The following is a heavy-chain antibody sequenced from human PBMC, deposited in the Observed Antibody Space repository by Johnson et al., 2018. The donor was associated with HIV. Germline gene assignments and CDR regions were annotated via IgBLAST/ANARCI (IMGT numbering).Heavy chain of an antibody. D-gene: IGHD2-21*02. V-gene: IGHV3-20*04. J-gene: IGHJ3*02. CDR2: INRNGGST. CDR3: ASHGMVTADAFDI. Sequence: EVQLVESGGGVVRPGGSLRLSCAASGFTFDDYGMSWVRQAPGKGLEWVAGINRNGGSTGCADSVKGRLTITSDNAKNYLYLQMNSLRAEDTALYYCASHGMVTADAFDIWGQGTMVTVSS. CDR1: GFTFDDYG.